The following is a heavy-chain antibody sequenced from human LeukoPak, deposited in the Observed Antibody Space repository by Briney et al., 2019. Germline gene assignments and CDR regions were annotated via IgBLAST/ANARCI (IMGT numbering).Heavy chain of an antibody. CDR3: ARYEGYNPAFDF. CDR2: IHHSGTS. J-gene: IGHJ4*02. Sequence: PSETLSLTCTVSGGSIRGSNWWSWVRQPPGKGLESIGDIHHSGTSNYNPSLKSRVTISVDTSKNQFSLKLSSVTAADTAVYYCARYEGYNPAFDFWGQGTLVTVTS. V-gene: IGHV4-4*02. D-gene: IGHD5-24*01. CDR1: GGSIRGSNW.